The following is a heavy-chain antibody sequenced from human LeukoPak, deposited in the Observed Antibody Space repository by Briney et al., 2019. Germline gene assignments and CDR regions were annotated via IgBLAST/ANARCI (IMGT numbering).Heavy chain of an antibody. V-gene: IGHV3-23*01. CDR1: GFTFSSYA. Sequence: GGSLRLSCAASGFTFSSYAMSWVRQAPGKGLEWVSAISGSGGGTYYADSVEGRFTISRDNSKNTLFLQMNSLRAEDTAVYYCAKAMDFWSGRYFDYWGQGTLVTVSS. CDR3: AKAMDFWSGRYFDY. CDR2: ISGSGGGT. J-gene: IGHJ4*02. D-gene: IGHD3-3*01.